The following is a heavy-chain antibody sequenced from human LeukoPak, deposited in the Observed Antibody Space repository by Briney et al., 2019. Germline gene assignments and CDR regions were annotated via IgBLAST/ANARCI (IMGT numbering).Heavy chain of an antibody. V-gene: IGHV4-34*01. D-gene: IGHD6-13*01. Sequence: PGGTLRLSCTASGCTLGDYAMSWVRQAPGKGLEWIGEINHSGSTNYNPSLKSRVTISVDTYKNQFSLKLSSVTAADTAVYYCARDSWYKAFDYWGQGTLVTVSS. J-gene: IGHJ4*02. CDR1: GCTLGDYA. CDR3: ARDSWYKAFDY. CDR2: INHSGST.